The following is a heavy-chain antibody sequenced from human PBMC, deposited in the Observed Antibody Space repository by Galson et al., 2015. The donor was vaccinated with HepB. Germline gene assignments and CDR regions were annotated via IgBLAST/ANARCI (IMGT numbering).Heavy chain of an antibody. J-gene: IGHJ4*02. CDR3: ARIDMVRGVGYFDY. CDR2: IDWDDDR. Sequence: PALVKPTQTLTLTCTFSGFSLSTSGMCVGWIRQPPGKALEWLARIDWDDDRYYSTSLKTRLTISKDTSKNQVVLTMTNMDPVDTATYYCARIDMVRGVGYFDYWGQGTLVTVSS. CDR1: GFSLSTSGMC. V-gene: IGHV2-70*11. D-gene: IGHD3-10*01.